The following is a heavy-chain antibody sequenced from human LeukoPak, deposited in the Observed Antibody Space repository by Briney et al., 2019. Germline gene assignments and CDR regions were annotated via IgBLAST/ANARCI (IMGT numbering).Heavy chain of an antibody. J-gene: IGHJ2*01. Sequence: AGGSLRLSCAASGFTFSNAWMSWVRQAPGKGLEWVGRIKSKTDGGTTDYAAPVKGRFTISRDDSKNTLYLQMNSLKTEDTAVYYCTTVYYYDSSGYYSGWYFDLWGRGTLVTVSS. V-gene: IGHV3-15*01. CDR1: GFTFSNAW. CDR2: IKSKTDGGTT. D-gene: IGHD3-22*01. CDR3: TTVYYYDSSGYYSGWYFDL.